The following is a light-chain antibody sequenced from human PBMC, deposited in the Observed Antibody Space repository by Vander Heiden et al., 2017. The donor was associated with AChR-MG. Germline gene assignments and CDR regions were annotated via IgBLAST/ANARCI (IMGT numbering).Light chain of an antibody. J-gene: IGKJ1*01. V-gene: IGKV3-15*01. CDR3: QQYKNWPWT. Sequence: EIVMTQSPPTLSVSPGERATLSCRASQSILSNLAWYQQKPGQAPRLLIYGASTRATGIPAKLSGSGSGTEFTLTISSLQSEDFAVYFCQQYKNWPWTFGQGTKVEIK. CDR1: QSILSN. CDR2: GAS.